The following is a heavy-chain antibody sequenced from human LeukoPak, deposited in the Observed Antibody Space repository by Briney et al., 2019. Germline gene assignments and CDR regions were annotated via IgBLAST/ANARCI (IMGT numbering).Heavy chain of an antibody. V-gene: IGHV7-4-1*02. D-gene: IGHD3-3*01. CDR2: INTNTANP. CDR1: GYTFSSYT. J-gene: IGHJ4*02. CDR3: ARVRRFLNGGVAGIDY. Sequence: GASVKVSCKTSGYTFSSYTITWVRQAPGQGLEWMGWINTNTANPTYAQAFTGRFVLSLDTSVSTSYLQISSLKTEDTAVYYCARVRRFLNGGVAGIDYWGQGSLVTVSS.